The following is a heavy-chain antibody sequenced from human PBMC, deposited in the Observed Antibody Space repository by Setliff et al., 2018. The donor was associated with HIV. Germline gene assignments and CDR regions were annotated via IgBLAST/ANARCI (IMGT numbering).Heavy chain of an antibody. V-gene: IGHV4-34*01. Sequence: PSETLSLTCGIYGGSFSDYYWSWIRQPPGKGLEWIGEIQHGGSTNYNPSLKSRVTISIDASKNQFSLKLSSVTAADTAVYYCARSTIGEGFDYWGQGTLVTV. J-gene: IGHJ4*02. CDR2: IQHGGST. CDR1: GGSFSDYY. D-gene: IGHD3-16*01. CDR3: ARSTIGEGFDY.